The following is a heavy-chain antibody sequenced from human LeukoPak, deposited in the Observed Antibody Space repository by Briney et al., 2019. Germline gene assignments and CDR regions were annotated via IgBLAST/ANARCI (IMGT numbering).Heavy chain of an antibody. CDR3: ARDDCGDTCYPGGY. Sequence: GALVTVSCKASGYTFTNYVIHWVRQAPGQRPEWMGWINAGNGDTKYSHHFQGRVTITRDTSASTACMEMSSLTSGDTALYYCARDDCGDTCYPGGYWGQGTLVTASS. CDR2: INAGNGDT. J-gene: IGHJ4*02. CDR1: GYTFTNYV. V-gene: IGHV1-3*01. D-gene: IGHD2-21*01.